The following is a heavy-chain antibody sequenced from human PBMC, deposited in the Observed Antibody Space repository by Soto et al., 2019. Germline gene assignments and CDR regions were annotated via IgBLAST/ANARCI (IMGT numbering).Heavy chain of an antibody. CDR1: GFTFSSYG. V-gene: IGHV3-30*18. CDR3: AKDIGEDIVVVPAAPQFALDY. CDR2: ISYDGSNK. D-gene: IGHD2-2*01. J-gene: IGHJ4*02. Sequence: QVQLVESGGGVVQPGRSLRLSCAASGFTFSSYGMHWVRQAPGKGLEWVAVISYDGSNKYYADSVKGRFTISRDNSENTLYLQMNSLRAEDTAVYYCAKDIGEDIVVVPAAPQFALDYWGQGTLVTVSS.